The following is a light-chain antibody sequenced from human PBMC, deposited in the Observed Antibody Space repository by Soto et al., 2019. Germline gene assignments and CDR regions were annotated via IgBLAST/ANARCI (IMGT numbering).Light chain of an antibody. J-gene: IGKJ4*01. Sequence: EIVLTQSPATLSLSPGERATLSCRASQSVSTNLAWYQQKPGQAPRLLIYATSSRATGIPDRFTGGGAGTGFTLTISRLEPEDSAVYYCQQYGSSPTFGGGTKVDI. CDR1: QSVSTN. V-gene: IGKV3-20*01. CDR2: ATS. CDR3: QQYGSSPT.